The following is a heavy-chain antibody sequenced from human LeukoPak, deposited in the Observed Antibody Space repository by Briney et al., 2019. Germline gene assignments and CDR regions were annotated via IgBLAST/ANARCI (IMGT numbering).Heavy chain of an antibody. Sequence: PGGSLRLSCAASGFTFSSYSMHWVRQAPGKGLEWVAIISKDGSNKYYADSVKGRFTISRDNYKNTLYLELNSLRAEDTAVYYCARESYGDYFFDYWGQGTLVTVSS. CDR3: ARESYGDYFFDY. CDR1: GFTFSSYS. V-gene: IGHV3-30-3*01. J-gene: IGHJ4*02. CDR2: ISKDGSNK. D-gene: IGHD4-17*01.